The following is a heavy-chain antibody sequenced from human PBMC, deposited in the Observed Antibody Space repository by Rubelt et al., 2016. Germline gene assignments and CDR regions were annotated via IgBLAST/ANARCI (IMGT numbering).Heavy chain of an antibody. Sequence: GWVAVISFDGSKIYYADSVKGRCTISRVNSKNTLYVQMNSLRPEDTAVYYCARGRGITVTGKEDYFDYWGQGTLVTVAS. V-gene: IGHV3-30*01. CDR2: ISFDGSKI. CDR3: ARGRGITVTGKEDYFDY. J-gene: IGHJ4*02. D-gene: IGHD6-19*01.